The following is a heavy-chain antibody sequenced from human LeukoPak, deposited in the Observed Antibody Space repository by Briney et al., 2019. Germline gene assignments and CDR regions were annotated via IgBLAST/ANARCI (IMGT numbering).Heavy chain of an antibody. D-gene: IGHD6-19*01. CDR2: IYHSGST. Sequence: PSETLSLTCTVSGYSISSGYYWGWIRQPPGKGLEWIGSIYHSGSTYYNPSLKSRVTISVDTSKNQFSLKLGSVTAADTAVYYCARINPGEWLDPVDYWGQGTLVTVSS. J-gene: IGHJ4*02. V-gene: IGHV4-38-2*02. CDR1: GYSISSGYY. CDR3: ARINPGEWLDPVDY.